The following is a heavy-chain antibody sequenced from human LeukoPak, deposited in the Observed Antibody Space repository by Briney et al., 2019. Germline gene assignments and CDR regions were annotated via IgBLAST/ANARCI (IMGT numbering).Heavy chain of an antibody. CDR1: GFTFSNYA. CDR2: ISYDGSNK. V-gene: IGHV3-30*04. D-gene: IGHD6-13*01. CDR3: ARDTAADAYYFDY. J-gene: IGHJ4*02. Sequence: GGSLRLSCAASGFTFSNYAITWVRQAPGKGLEWVAVISYDGSNKYYADSVKGRFTISRDNSKNTLYLQMNSLRAEDTAVYYCARDTAADAYYFDYWGQGTLVTVSS.